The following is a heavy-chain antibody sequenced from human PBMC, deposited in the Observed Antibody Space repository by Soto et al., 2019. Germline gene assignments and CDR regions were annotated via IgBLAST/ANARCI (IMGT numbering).Heavy chain of an antibody. V-gene: IGHV4-39*01. J-gene: IGHJ4*02. CDR1: GGSISGSTYY. Sequence: QLQLQESGPGLVKPSETLSLTCTVSGGSISGSTYYWGWIRQPPGKGLEYIGSTYYSGRTYYNPSLKRRVAVSVDTSKNHFSLNLNSVTAADTAVYYCARHGSGSPYPIDHWGQGTLVTVSS. CDR3: ARHGSGSPYPIDH. D-gene: IGHD3-10*01. CDR2: TYYSGRT.